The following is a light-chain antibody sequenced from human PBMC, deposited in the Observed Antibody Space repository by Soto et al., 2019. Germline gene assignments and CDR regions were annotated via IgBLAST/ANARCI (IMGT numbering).Light chain of an antibody. V-gene: IGKV3-20*01. CDR2: GAS. CDR1: QSVSSSN. CDR3: QQCXSSPT. Sequence: EIVLTHSPGTLSLSPGERATLSCRASQSVSSSNLAWYQQKVGQAPRLLIYGASSRAAGIPDRFSGSGSGTDFTLTISRLEPEDFAVYYCQQCXSSPTFGQGTKVDIK. J-gene: IGKJ1*01.